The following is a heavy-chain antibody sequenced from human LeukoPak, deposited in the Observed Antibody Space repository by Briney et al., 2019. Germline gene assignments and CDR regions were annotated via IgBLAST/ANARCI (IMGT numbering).Heavy chain of an antibody. Sequence: GGSLRLSCAASGFTLRRHWMHWVRHAPGRGLVWVSHIESDGSGATYADSVKGRFTISRDNAKNTLYLQMNSLRTEDTAVYYCLPDWFDPWGQGTLVTVSS. CDR2: IESDGSGA. J-gene: IGHJ5*02. CDR1: GFTLRRHW. CDR3: LPDWFDP. V-gene: IGHV3-74*01.